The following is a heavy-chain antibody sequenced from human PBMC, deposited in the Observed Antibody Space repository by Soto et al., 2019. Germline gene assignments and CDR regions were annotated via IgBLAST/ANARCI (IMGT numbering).Heavy chain of an antibody. V-gene: IGHV3-21*01. Sequence: EVQLVESGGGLVKPGGSLRLSCAASGFTFSSYSMNWVRQAPGKGLEWVSSISSSSSYIYYADSVKGRFTISRDNAKNSLCLLRNSLRAEDTAVYYCASTPHQWLVYWYFDLWGRGTLVTVSS. D-gene: IGHD6-19*01. CDR1: GFTFSSYS. CDR2: ISSSSSYI. CDR3: ASTPHQWLVYWYFDL. J-gene: IGHJ2*01.